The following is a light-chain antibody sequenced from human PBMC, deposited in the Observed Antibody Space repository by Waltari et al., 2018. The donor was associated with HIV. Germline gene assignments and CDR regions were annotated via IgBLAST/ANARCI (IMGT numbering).Light chain of an antibody. Sequence: QSALTQPPSASGSPGQSVTISCTGTRSDVGRYDSVSWYQQHPGKAPKLLIFEVNKRPSGVPDRFSGSKSGNTASLTVSGLQAEDEAEYSCSSYAGINPVVFGGGTKLTVL. J-gene: IGLJ2*01. CDR3: SSYAGINPVV. CDR1: RSDVGRYDS. CDR2: EVN. V-gene: IGLV2-8*01.